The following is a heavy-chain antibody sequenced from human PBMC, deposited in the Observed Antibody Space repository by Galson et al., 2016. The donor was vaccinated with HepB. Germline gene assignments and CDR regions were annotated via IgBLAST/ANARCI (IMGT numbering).Heavy chain of an antibody. CDR3: AREADIVVVIAAPPDY. V-gene: IGHV3-33*01. CDR1: GFTFCSYG. D-gene: IGHD2-15*01. Sequence: SLRLSCATSGFTFCSYGMHWVRQAPGKGLEWVAVIWNDGSNKYYAYSVKGRFTISRDNSKNTLYLQMNSLRAEDTAVYYCAREADIVVVIAAPPDYWGQGTLVTVSS. J-gene: IGHJ4*02. CDR2: IWNDGSNK.